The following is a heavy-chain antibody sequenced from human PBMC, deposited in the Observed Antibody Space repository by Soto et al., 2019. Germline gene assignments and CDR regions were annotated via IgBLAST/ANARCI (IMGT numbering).Heavy chain of an antibody. CDR2: INHSGST. D-gene: IGHD3-10*01. Sequence: QVQLQQWGAGLLKPSETLSLTCAVYGGSFSGYYWSWIRQPPGKGLEWIGEINHSGSTNYNPSLKSRVTISVDTSKNQFSLKLSSVTAADTAVYYCARSPYYYGSGSYPRRRRTGHDAFDIWGQGTMVTVSS. J-gene: IGHJ3*02. V-gene: IGHV4-34*01. CDR3: ARSPYYYGSGSYPRRRRTGHDAFDI. CDR1: GGSFSGYY.